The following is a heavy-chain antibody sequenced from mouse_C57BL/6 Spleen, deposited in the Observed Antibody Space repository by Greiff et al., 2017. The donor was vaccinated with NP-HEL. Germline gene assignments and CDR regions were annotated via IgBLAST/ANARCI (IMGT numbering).Heavy chain of an antibody. CDR1: GFTFKDYY. J-gene: IGHJ2*01. Sequence: EVQLQQSGAELVKPGASVKLSCTASGFTFKDYYMHWVKQRTGQGLEWIGRIDPEDGETKYAAKFQGKATMTADKSSNTAYLQLSSLTSEDTAVYYCAIDYYGSTYFDYWGQGTTLTVSA. CDR2: IDPEDGET. V-gene: IGHV14-2*01. CDR3: AIDYYGSTYFDY. D-gene: IGHD1-1*01.